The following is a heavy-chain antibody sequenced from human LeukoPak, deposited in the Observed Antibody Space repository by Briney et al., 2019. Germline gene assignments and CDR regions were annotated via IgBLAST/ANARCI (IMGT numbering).Heavy chain of an antibody. J-gene: IGHJ4*02. V-gene: IGHV3-23*01. CDR1: GFTFRKYA. Sequence: SGGSLRLSCAASGFTFRKYAMTWVRQAPGKGLEWVSAISGSGGSTYYADSVKGRFTISRDNSKNTPYLQMNSLRAEDTAVYYCAKDPLVRGVTYDYWGQGTLVTVSS. CDR2: ISGSGGST. D-gene: IGHD3-10*01. CDR3: AKDPLVRGVTYDY.